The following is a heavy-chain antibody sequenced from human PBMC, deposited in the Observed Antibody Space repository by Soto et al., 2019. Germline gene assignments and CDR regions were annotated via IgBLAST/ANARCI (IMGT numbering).Heavy chain of an antibody. Sequence: EVQLVESGGGFFQPGGSLRLSCEASGFTVSGYWMHWVRQAPGKELMWVSRGNGDGSRTNYADSVKGGFTIYKDNAKNTVYVPMNSLGAYDTAVYYCARVPTGGYGRNCGQGTLVTVS. J-gene: IGHJ1*01. CDR2: GNGDGSRT. CDR1: GFTVSGYW. D-gene: IGHD5-12*01. CDR3: ARVPTGGYGRN. V-gene: IGHV3-74*01.